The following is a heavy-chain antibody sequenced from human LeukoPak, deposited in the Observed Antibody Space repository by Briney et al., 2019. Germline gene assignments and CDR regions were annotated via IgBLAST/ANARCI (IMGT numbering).Heavy chain of an antibody. CDR1: GFTFSSYC. J-gene: IGHJ4*02. D-gene: IGHD6-13*01. V-gene: IGHV3-7*01. Sequence: GGSLRLSCAASGFTFSSYCMSWVRQAPGKGLEWVANIKQDGSEKYYVDSVKGRFTISRDNAKNSLYPQMNSLRAEDTAVYYCARAPSSSSWYYFDYWGQGTLVTVSS. CDR3: ARAPSSSSWYYFDY. CDR2: IKQDGSEK.